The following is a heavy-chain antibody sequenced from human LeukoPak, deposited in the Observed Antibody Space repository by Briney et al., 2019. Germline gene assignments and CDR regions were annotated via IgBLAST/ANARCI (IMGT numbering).Heavy chain of an antibody. CDR3: ARDPGAYCSSTSCYNEEDWFDP. CDR1: GFTFSSYS. J-gene: IGHJ5*02. CDR2: ISSSSSYI. Sequence: KSGGSLRLSCAASGFTFSSYSMNWVRQAPGKGLEWVSSISSSSSYIYYADSVKGRFTISRDNAKNSLYLQMNSLRAEDTAVYYCARDPGAYCSSTSCYNEEDWFDPWGQGTLVTVSS. V-gene: IGHV3-21*01. D-gene: IGHD2-2*02.